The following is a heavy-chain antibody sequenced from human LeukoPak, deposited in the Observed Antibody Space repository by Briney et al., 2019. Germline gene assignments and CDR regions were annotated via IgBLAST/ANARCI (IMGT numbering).Heavy chain of an antibody. CDR3: ARAYNYYDSSGYYLGYYFDY. V-gene: IGHV1-3*02. Sequence: ASVTVSCTASGYTFTSYAMHWVRQAPGQRLEWMGWSNAGNGNTKYSQEFQGRVTITRDTSASTAYMELSSLRSEDMAVYYCARAYNYYDSSGYYLGYYFDYWGQGTLVTVSS. CDR1: GYTFTSYA. CDR2: SNAGNGNT. J-gene: IGHJ4*02. D-gene: IGHD3-22*01.